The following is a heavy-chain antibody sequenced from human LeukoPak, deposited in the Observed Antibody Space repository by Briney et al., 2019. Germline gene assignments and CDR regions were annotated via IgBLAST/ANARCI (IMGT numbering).Heavy chain of an antibody. CDR1: GYRFTSYC. D-gene: IGHD1-26*01. CDR2: IYPGDSGP. CDR3: GMSGDRVPLQDDVFDV. J-gene: IGHJ3*01. V-gene: IGHV5-51*01. Sequence: GASLKISFKVSGYRFTSYCIGWVRPMPGKGLEWMGIIYPGDSGPTYSPSFQGQVTISVDKSISTAYLQWSSLQASDTAMYYCGMSGDRVPLQDDVFDVWGQGTMVTVS.